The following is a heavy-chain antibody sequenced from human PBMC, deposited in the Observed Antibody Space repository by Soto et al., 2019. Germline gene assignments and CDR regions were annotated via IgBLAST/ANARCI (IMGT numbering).Heavy chain of an antibody. CDR2: IYYSGST. CDR1: GGSISSGGYY. D-gene: IGHD3-10*01. CDR3: ARDYGSGDYYYGMDV. V-gene: IGHV4-31*03. Sequence: QVQLQESGPGLVKPSQTLSLTCTVSGGSISSGGYYWSWIRQHPGKGLEWIGYIYYSGSTYYNPSLKSRVTIAVDTSKNQFSLKLSSVTAADTAVYYCARDYGSGDYYYGMDVWGQGTTVTVSS. J-gene: IGHJ6*02.